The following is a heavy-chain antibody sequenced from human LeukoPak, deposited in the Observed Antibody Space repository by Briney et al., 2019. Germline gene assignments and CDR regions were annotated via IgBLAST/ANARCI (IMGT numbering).Heavy chain of an antibody. CDR2: IIPIFGTA. CDR1: GGTFSSYA. D-gene: IGHD2-21*02. CDR3: ARDHIVVVTAKGDAFDI. V-gene: IGHV1-69*13. J-gene: IGHJ3*02. Sequence: SVKVSCKASGGTFSSYAISWVRQAPGQGLEWMGGIIPIFGTANYAQKFQGRVTITADESTSTAYMELSSLRSEDTAVYYCARDHIVVVTAKGDAFDIWGQGTMVTVSS.